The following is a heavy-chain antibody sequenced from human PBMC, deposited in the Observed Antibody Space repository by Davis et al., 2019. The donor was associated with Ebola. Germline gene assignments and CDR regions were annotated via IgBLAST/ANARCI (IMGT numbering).Heavy chain of an antibody. CDR3: ARLVPDDY. Sequence: SETLSLTCAVYGGSFSGYYWSWIRQPPGKGLEWIGGINYSGDTNYNPSLKSRVSISVDTSKNQFSLKLSSVTAADTAVYYCARLVPDDYWGQGTLVTVSS. CDR2: INYSGDT. D-gene: IGHD2-2*01. J-gene: IGHJ4*02. CDR1: GGSFSGYY. V-gene: IGHV4-34*01.